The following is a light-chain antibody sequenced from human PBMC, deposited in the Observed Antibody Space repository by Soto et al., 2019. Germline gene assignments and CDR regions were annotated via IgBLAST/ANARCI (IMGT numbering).Light chain of an antibody. CDR2: AAS. CDR1: QSVSSSY. V-gene: IGKV3-20*01. CDR3: QQYGNSPPYT. J-gene: IGKJ2*01. Sequence: EIVLTQSPGTLSLSPGERATLSCRASQSVSSSYLACYQQKPGQPPRLLIYAASSSATGTPDRFSGSWSGTDFTLTISRPEPEDFAVYYCQQYGNSPPYTFGRGTRLEIK.